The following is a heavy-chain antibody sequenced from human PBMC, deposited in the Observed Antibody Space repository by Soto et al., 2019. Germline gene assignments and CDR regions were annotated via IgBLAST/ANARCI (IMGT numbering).Heavy chain of an antibody. J-gene: IGHJ6*02. CDR3: EKGDTAMAHAGYYYGMDV. CDR1: GFTFSSYA. V-gene: IGHV3-23*01. Sequence: GGSLRLSCAASGFTFSSYAMSWVRQAPGKGLEWVSAISGSGGSTYYADSVKGRLTISRDNSKNTLYLQMNSLRAEDTAVYYCEKGDTAMAHAGYYYGMDVWGQGTTVTVSS. D-gene: IGHD5-18*01. CDR2: ISGSGGST.